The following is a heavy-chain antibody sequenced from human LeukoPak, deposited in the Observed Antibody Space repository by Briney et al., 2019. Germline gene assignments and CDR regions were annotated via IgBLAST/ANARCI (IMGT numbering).Heavy chain of an antibody. CDR1: GFTFSSYG. V-gene: IGHV3-33*01. D-gene: IGHD3-9*01. Sequence: GRSLILSCAASGFTFSSYGMHWVRPAPGKGLEWVAVIWYDGSNKYYADSVKGRFTISRDNSKNTLYLQMNSLRAEDTAVYYCARDFEGCFDWLLRGYYYYGMDVWGQGTTVTVSS. J-gene: IGHJ6*02. CDR2: IWYDGSNK. CDR3: ARDFEGCFDWLLRGYYYYGMDV.